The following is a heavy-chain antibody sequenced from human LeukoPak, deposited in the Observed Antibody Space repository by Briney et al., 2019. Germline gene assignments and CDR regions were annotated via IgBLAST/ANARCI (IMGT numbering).Heavy chain of an antibody. J-gene: IGHJ4*02. CDR3: AGARSLGIVATSFDY. V-gene: IGHV3-33*01. CDR2: IWYDGSSK. Sequence: PGGSLRLSCAASGFTFSSFGMHWVRQAPGKGLEGVAVIWYDGSSKYYADSVKGRFTISRDNSKNTLYLQMNSLRAEDTAVYYCAGARSLGIVATSFDYWGQGTLVTVSS. CDR1: GFTFSSFG. D-gene: IGHD5-12*01.